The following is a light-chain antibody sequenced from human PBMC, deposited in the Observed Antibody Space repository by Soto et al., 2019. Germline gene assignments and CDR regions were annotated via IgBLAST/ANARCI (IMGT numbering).Light chain of an antibody. J-gene: IGKJ2*01. V-gene: IGKV1-5*03. Sequence: DIQMTQSPSTLSASVGDRVTITCLASQSISTWLAWYQQKPGKAPKILIYKASSLESGVPARFSGSGSGTEFTLTISSLQPDDFATYYFQQYNTYSRTFGQGTKLEIK. CDR2: KAS. CDR3: QQYNTYSRT. CDR1: QSISTW.